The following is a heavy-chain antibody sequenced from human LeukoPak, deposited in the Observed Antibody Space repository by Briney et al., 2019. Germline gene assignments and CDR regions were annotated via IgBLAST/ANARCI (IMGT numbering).Heavy chain of an antibody. CDR3: AGGGDYYDSRGYYSIPHY. Sequence: PGGSLRLSCAASGFTVSSNYMSWVRQAPGKGLEWVSVIYSGGSTYYEDSVKGRFTISRDNSKHTLYLQMNSLRAEDTAGYYCAGGGDYYDSRGYYSIPHYWGQGTLVTVSS. D-gene: IGHD3-22*01. CDR1: GFTVSSNY. J-gene: IGHJ4*02. V-gene: IGHV3-53*01. CDR2: IYSGGST.